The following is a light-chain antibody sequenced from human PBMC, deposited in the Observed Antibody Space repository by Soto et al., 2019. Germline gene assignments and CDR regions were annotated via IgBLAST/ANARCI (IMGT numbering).Light chain of an antibody. J-gene: IGKJ3*01. CDR2: GAS. Sequence: EIVLTQSPGTLSLSPRERATLSCRASQTVTKNYLAWYQQKPGQAPRLLIYGASSRATGIPDRFSGSRSGTDFTLTISRVEPEDFAVYYCQQYGTSPFTFGPGTKVDI. V-gene: IGKV3-20*01. CDR1: QTVTKNY. CDR3: QQYGTSPFT.